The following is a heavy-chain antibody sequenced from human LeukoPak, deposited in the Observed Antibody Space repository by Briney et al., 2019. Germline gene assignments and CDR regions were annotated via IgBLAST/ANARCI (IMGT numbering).Heavy chain of an antibody. D-gene: IGHD6-25*01. Sequence: GGSLRLSCTASEFTFSAYWMHWVRQAPGKGLVWVSRIRGDGSMTNYADSVKGRFTISRDNAKNTLYLQMNSLRLEDTAVYYCARENLAAAADYWGQGTVVTVSS. CDR3: ARENLAAAADY. CDR1: EFTFSAYW. V-gene: IGHV3-74*01. CDR2: IRGDGSMT. J-gene: IGHJ4*02.